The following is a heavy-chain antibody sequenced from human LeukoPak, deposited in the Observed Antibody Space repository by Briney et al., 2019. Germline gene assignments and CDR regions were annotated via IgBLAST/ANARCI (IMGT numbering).Heavy chain of an antibody. Sequence: GASVKVSFKASGYTFTSYDISWVRQAPGQGLEWMGWIRVYNGNTDYSQNFQGRVTLTTDTSTSTAYMELRSLRADDTAVYYCARDKRGAFDIWGQGTMISVSS. CDR3: ARDKRGAFDI. D-gene: IGHD3-10*01. CDR1: GYTFTSYD. CDR2: IRVYNGNT. V-gene: IGHV1-18*01. J-gene: IGHJ3*02.